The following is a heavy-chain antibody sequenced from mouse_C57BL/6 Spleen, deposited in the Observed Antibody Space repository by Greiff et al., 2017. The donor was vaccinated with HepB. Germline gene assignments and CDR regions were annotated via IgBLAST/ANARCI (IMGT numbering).Heavy chain of an antibody. J-gene: IGHJ3*01. CDR2: INPNNGGT. V-gene: IGHV1-18*01. D-gene: IGHD1-1*01. Sequence: EVQLQQSGPELVKPGASVKIPCKASGYTFTDYNMDWVKQSHGKSLEWIGDINPNNGGTIYNQKFKGKATVTVDKSSSTAYMELRSLTSEDTAVYYCARGYYYGSSYVGWFAYWGQGTLVTVAA. CDR3: ARGYYYGSSYVGWFAY. CDR1: GYTFTDYN.